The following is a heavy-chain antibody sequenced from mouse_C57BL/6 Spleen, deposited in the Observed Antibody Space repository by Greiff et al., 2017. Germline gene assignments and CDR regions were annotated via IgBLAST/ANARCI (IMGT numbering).Heavy chain of an antibody. CDR2: INPNNGGT. J-gene: IGHJ1*03. CDR3: ARDVYFDV. Sequence: EVQLQQSGPELVKPGASVKISCKASGYTFTDYYMNWVKQSHGKSLEWIGDINPNNGGTSYNQKFKGKATLTVDKSSSTAYMELRSLTSEDSAVYYCARDVYFDVWGTGTTVTVSS. V-gene: IGHV1-26*01. CDR1: GYTFTDYY.